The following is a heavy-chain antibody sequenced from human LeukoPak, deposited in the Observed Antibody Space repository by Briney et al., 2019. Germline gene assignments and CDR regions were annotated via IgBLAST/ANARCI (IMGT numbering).Heavy chain of an antibody. CDR3: ARALSPLGYCSSTSCDAFDI. J-gene: IGHJ3*02. V-gene: IGHV3-11*01. Sequence: PGGSLRLSCAASGFTFSDYYMSWIRQAPGKGLERVSYISSSGSTIYYADSVKGRFTISRDNAKNSLYLQMNSLRAEDTAVYYCARALSPLGYCSSTSCDAFDIWGQGTMVTVSS. D-gene: IGHD2-2*01. CDR2: ISSSGSTI. CDR1: GFTFSDYY.